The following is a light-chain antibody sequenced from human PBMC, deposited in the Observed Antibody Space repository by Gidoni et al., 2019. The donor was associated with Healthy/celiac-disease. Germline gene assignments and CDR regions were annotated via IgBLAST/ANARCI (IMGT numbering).Light chain of an antibody. J-gene: IGKJ1*01. CDR1: QSISSY. CDR3: QQSYSTLWT. V-gene: IGKV1-39*01. CDR2: AAS. Sequence: DIQMTPSPSSLSASVGDRVTITCRASQSISSYLNWYQQKPGKAPKRLIYAASSLQSGVPSRFSGSGSGTDFTLTISSLQPEDFATYYCQQSYSTLWTFGQGTKVEIK.